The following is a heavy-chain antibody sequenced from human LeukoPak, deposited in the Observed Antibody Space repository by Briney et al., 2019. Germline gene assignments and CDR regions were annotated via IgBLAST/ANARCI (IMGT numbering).Heavy chain of an antibody. J-gene: IGHJ4*02. V-gene: IGHV3-23*01. Sequence: GGSLRLSCAASGFTFSSYAMSWVRQAPGKGLEWVSAISGSGGSTYHADSVKGRFTISRDNSKNTLYLQMNSLRAEDTALYYCAKDGGYNPKYYFDYWGQGTLVTVSS. CDR2: ISGSGGST. CDR1: GFTFSSYA. CDR3: AKDGGYNPKYYFDY. D-gene: IGHD5-24*01.